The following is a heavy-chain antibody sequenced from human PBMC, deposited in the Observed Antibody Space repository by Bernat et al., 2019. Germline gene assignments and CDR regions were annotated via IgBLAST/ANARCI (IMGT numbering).Heavy chain of an antibody. CDR2: ISGSGGST. Sequence: EVQLLESGGGLVQPGGSLRLSCAASGFTFSSYAMSWVRQAPGKGLEWVSAISGSGGSTYYAASVKGRFAISRDNSNNTFYLQMNCLRAEDTAMYYCAKESGDAGMARLDVWGQGTTVTVSS. J-gene: IGHJ6*02. CDR3: AKESGDAGMARLDV. D-gene: IGHD5-18*01. CDR1: GFTFSSYA. V-gene: IGHV3-23*01.